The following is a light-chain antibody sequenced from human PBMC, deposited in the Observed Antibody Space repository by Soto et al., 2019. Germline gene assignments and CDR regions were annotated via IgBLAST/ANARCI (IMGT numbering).Light chain of an antibody. CDR2: AAS. J-gene: IGKJ4*01. Sequence: DIQMTQSPSAMSVSVGDRVTITCRASQGISNYLDWFQQKPGKVPKRLIYAASSLKSGVPSRFSRSKSGTEFTQTISSLQHEDYATYYCLQYNSYPLPFGGGTTVEIK. CDR1: QGISNY. V-gene: IGKV1-17*03. CDR3: LQYNSYPLP.